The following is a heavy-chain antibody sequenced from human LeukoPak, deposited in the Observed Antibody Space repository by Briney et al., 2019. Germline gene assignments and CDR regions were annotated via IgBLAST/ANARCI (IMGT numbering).Heavy chain of an antibody. CDR1: GYTITDYY. V-gene: IGHV1-2*02. CDR3: AREEYGFDP. Sequence: ASVKVSCKASGYTITDYYMHWVRQAPGQGLEYMGWINPNSGGTNSAQNFQGRVTMTRDTSISTAYMELSRLRSDDTAVYYCAREEYGFDPWGQGTLVTVSS. CDR2: INPNSGGT. D-gene: IGHD2-2*01. J-gene: IGHJ5*02.